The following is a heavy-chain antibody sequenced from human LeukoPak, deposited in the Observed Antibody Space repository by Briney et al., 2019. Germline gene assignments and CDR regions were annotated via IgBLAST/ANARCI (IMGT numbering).Heavy chain of an antibody. D-gene: IGHD1-26*01. V-gene: IGHV4-61*08. CDR2: THYSGST. J-gene: IGHJ4*02. CDR3: ARGYSGSYGRFDY. CDR1: GGSISSGGYC. Sequence: SETLSLTCTVSGGSISSGGYCWSWIRQHPGKGLEWIGYTHYSGSTSYNPSLKSRVTISVDTSKNQFSLKLTSVTAADTAVYYCARGYSGSYGRFDYWGQGTLVTVSS.